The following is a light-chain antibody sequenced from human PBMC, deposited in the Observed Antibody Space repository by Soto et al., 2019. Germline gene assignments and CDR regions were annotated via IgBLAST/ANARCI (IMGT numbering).Light chain of an antibody. CDR1: QSVSSN. CDR3: QQYDNWPSLT. V-gene: IGKV3-15*01. J-gene: IGKJ4*01. Sequence: EIVLTQSPGTVSLSPGERATLSCRASQSVSSNLAWYQQTPGQAPRLLIYGASTRATGIPARFSGSGSGTEFTLTISGLQSEDFAVYYCQQYDNWPSLTFGGGTKVEIK. CDR2: GAS.